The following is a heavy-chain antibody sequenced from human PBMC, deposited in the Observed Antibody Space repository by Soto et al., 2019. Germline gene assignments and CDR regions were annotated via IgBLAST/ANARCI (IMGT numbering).Heavy chain of an antibody. V-gene: IGHV3-74*01. CDR3: VRGDGDRYDGHGYLGRH. CDR2: MNMDGNRI. J-gene: IGHJ4*02. CDR1: GFTFSSYW. D-gene: IGHD2-21*01. Sequence: EVQLVESGGGLVQPGGSLRLSCAASGFTFSSYWMHWVRQAPGKGLEWVSRMNMDGNRISYVDSVKGRCTISRDNAKNTSYMEMNSARVEDTALYYCVRGDGDRYDGHGYLGRHWGQGSLVTVSS.